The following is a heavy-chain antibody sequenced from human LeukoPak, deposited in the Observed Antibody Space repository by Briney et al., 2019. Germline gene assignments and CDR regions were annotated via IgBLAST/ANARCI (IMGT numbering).Heavy chain of an antibody. V-gene: IGHV3-30*18. Sequence: GRSLRLSCAASGFTFSSYGMHWVRQAPGKGLEWVAVISYDGSNKYYADSVKGRFTISRDNSKNTLYLQMNSLRAEDTAVYYCAKTEKGCMDAWGKGTTVTVSS. J-gene: IGHJ6*04. D-gene: IGHD2-21*02. CDR1: GFTFSSYG. CDR3: AKTEKGCMDA. CDR2: ISYDGSNK.